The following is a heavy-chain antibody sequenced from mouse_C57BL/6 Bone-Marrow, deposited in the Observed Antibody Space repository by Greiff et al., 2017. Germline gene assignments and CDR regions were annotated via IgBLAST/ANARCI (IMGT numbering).Heavy chain of an antibody. V-gene: IGHV1-53*01. CDR1: GYTFTSYW. D-gene: IGHD1-1*01. CDR2: ITPCNGGT. CDR3: ARERVYYYGSSPYFDY. J-gene: IGHJ2*01. Sequence: QVQLQQPGTELVKPGASVKLSCKASGYTFTSYWMHWVKQRPGQGLEWIGNITPCNGGTNYNEKFKSKAILTVDKSSSTAYMQLSSLTSEDSAVYYCARERVYYYGSSPYFDYWGQGTTLTVSS.